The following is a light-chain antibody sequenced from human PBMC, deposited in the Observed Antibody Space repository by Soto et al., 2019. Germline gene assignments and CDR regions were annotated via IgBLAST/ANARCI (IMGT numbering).Light chain of an antibody. V-gene: IGKV3-20*01. J-gene: IGKJ1*01. CDR1: QSVSSSY. CDR3: QQYGSSPRT. CDR2: GAS. Sequence: EIVLKQSPGTLSLSPGERATLSCRASQSVSSSYLAWYQQKPGQAPRLLIYGASSRATGIPDRFSGSGSGTVFTLTISRLEPEDFAVYYCQQYGSSPRTFGQGTKVEIK.